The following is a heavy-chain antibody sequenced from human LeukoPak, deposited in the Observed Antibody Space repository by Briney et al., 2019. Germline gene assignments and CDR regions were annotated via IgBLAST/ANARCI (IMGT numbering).Heavy chain of an antibody. D-gene: IGHD6-6*01. Sequence: ASVKVSCKASGYTFTSYGISWVRQAPGQGDEWMGWISGYSGNTNFAQKLQGRVTMTTDTSTSTAYMEVRSLRSDDTAVYYCARGNEYSSSYFMDFWGKGTTVTVSS. CDR2: ISGYSGNT. CDR3: ARGNEYSSSYFMDF. J-gene: IGHJ6*03. CDR1: GYTFTSYG. V-gene: IGHV1-18*01.